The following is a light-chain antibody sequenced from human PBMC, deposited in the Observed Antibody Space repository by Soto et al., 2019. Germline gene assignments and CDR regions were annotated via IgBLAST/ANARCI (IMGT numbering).Light chain of an antibody. V-gene: IGKV3-15*01. J-gene: IGKJ2*01. Sequence: EIVMTQSPATLSVSPGERVTLSCRASQSVSSSLAWYQQKPGQAPRLPIYGASTRATSIPARFSGSGSGTEFTLTISSLQSEDFAVYYCQQYNKWPPWTFGQGTKLEIK. CDR1: QSVSSS. CDR3: QQYNKWPPWT. CDR2: GAS.